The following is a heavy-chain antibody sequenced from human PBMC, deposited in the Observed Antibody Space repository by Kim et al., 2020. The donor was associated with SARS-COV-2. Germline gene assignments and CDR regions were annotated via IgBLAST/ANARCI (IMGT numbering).Heavy chain of an antibody. CDR3: ARSSGYSYGPLDY. Sequence: GGSLRLSCAASGFTVSSNYMSWVRQAPGKGLEWVSVIYSGGSTYYADSVKGRFTISRDNSKNTLYLQMNSLRAEDTAVYYCARSSGYSYGPLDYWGQGTLVTVSS. J-gene: IGHJ4*02. V-gene: IGHV3-53*01. D-gene: IGHD5-18*01. CDR1: GFTVSSNY. CDR2: IYSGGST.